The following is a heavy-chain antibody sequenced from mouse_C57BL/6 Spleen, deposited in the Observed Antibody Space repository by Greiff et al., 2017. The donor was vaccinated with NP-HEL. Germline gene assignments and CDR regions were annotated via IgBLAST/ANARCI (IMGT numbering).Heavy chain of an antibody. D-gene: IGHD2-10*01. Sequence: EVQLQQSGPELVKPGASVKISCKASGYTFTDYYMNWVKQSHGKSLEWIGDINPNNGGTSYNQKFKGKATLTVDKSSSTAYMELRSLTSEDSAVYYCARGVLLDYFDYWGQGTTLTVSS. CDR2: INPNNGGT. CDR1: GYTFTDYY. V-gene: IGHV1-26*01. CDR3: ARGVLLDYFDY. J-gene: IGHJ2*01.